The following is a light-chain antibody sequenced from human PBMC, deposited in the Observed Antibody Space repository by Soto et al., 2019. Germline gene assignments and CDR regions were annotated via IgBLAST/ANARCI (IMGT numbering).Light chain of an antibody. V-gene: IGKV1-8*01. Sequence: AIRMTQSPSSLSASTGDRVTITCRASQGSSRYLAWYQQKPGKAPKLLIYAASTLQSGVPSRFNGSVSVTDFTLTISCLQSEDFANNDCQQYYSYPPSFGQRTKLEIK. J-gene: IGKJ2*01. CDR1: QGSSRY. CDR2: AAS. CDR3: QQYYSYPPS.